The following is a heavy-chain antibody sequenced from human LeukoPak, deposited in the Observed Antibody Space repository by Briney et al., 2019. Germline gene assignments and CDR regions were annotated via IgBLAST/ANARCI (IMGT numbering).Heavy chain of an antibody. CDR3: AREYSSSWYGCFDY. D-gene: IGHD6-13*01. Sequence: ASVRVSCKASGYTFTGYYMHWVRQAPGQGLEWMGRINPNSGGTNYAQKFQGRVTMTRDTSISTAYMELSRLRSDDTAVYYCAREYSSSWYGCFDYWGQGTLVTVSS. CDR2: INPNSGGT. CDR1: GYTFTGYY. V-gene: IGHV1-2*06. J-gene: IGHJ4*02.